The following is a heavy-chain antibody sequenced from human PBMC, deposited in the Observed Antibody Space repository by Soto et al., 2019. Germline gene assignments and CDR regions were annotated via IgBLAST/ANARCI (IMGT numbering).Heavy chain of an antibody. V-gene: IGHV4-59*01. J-gene: IGHJ5*02. CDR2: IYYSGST. Sequence: SETLSLTCTVSGGSISSYYWSWIRQPPGKGLEWIGYIYYSGSTNYNPSLKSRVTISVDTSKNQFSLKLSSVTAADTAVYYCARFLDTAMENWFDPWGQGTLVTVS. D-gene: IGHD5-18*01. CDR3: ARFLDTAMENWFDP. CDR1: GGSISSYY.